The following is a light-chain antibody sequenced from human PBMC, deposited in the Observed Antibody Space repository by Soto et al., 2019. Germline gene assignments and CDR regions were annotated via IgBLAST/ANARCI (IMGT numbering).Light chain of an antibody. CDR3: SSYRSSSTPYV. V-gene: IGLV2-14*01. CDR2: EVS. J-gene: IGLJ1*01. CDR1: SSDVGGYNY. Sequence: HSVLTQPASVSGSPGQSITISCTGTSSDVGGYNYVSWYQQHPGKAPKVMIYEVSNRPSGVSNRFSGSKSGNTASLTISGLQAEDEADYYCSSYRSSSTPYVFGTGTKLTVL.